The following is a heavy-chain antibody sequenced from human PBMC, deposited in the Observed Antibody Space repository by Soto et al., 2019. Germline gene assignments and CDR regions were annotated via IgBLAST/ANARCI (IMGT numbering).Heavy chain of an antibody. CDR3: AREGIAAAGTYYYYYYMDV. CDR2: IWYDGSNK. V-gene: IGHV3-33*01. CDR1: GFTFSSYG. J-gene: IGHJ6*03. Sequence: GGSLRLSCAASGFTFSSYGMHWVRQAPGKGLEWVAVIWYDGSNKYYADSVKGRFTISRDNSKNTLYLQMNSLRAEDTAVYYCAREGIAAAGTYYYYYYMDVWGKGTTVTVSS. D-gene: IGHD6-13*01.